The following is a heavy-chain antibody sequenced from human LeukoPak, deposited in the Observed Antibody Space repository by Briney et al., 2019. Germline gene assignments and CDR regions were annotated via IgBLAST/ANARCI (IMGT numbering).Heavy chain of an antibody. J-gene: IGHJ4*02. V-gene: IGHV3-48*03. CDR3: ARAGPTVTKYFDY. CDR2: ISSTGITI. Sequence: GSLRLSCAASGFTFSSYEMNWVRQAPGKGLEWLSYISSTGITIYYADSVRGRFTISRDNAKNSLYLQMNSLRAEDTAVYYCARAGPTVTKYFDYWGQGTLVTVSS. D-gene: IGHD4-17*01. CDR1: GFTFSSYE.